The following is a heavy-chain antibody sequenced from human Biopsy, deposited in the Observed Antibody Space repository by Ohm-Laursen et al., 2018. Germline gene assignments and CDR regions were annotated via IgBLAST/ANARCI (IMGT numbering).Heavy chain of an antibody. CDR2: INTSGGST. V-gene: IGHV3-23*01. Sequence: SLRLSCTASGFTFSSYAMTWVRQAPGKGLEWVSVINTSGGSTHYAVSVKGRFTISRDNSKNTLYLRMNSLRAEDTAAYYCAKPADSYGSEFYFDYWGQGTLVTVSS. CDR1: GFTFSSYA. D-gene: IGHD4-17*01. J-gene: IGHJ4*02. CDR3: AKPADSYGSEFYFDY.